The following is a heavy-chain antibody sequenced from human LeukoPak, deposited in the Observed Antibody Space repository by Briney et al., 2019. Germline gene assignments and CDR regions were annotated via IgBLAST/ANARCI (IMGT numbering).Heavy chain of an antibody. CDR1: GFTVSSNY. Sequence: GGSLRLSCAASGFTVSSNYMSWVRQAPGKGLEWVSVIYSGGSTYYADSVKGRFTISRDNSKNTLYLQMNSLRAEDTAVYYCARDGSGGYDWDFDYWGQGTLVTVSS. CDR2: IYSGGST. J-gene: IGHJ4*02. D-gene: IGHD5-12*01. V-gene: IGHV3-66*01. CDR3: ARDGSGGYDWDFDY.